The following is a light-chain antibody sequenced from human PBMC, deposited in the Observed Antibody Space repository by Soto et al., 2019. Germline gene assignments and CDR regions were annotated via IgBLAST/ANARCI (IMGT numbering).Light chain of an antibody. CDR1: QSVSSSY. V-gene: IGKV3-20*01. J-gene: IGKJ1*01. Sequence: EIVLTQSPGTLSLSPGERATLSCRASQSVSSSYLAWYQQKPGQAPRLFIYGTSSRATGIPDRFSGSGSGTDFTLTISRLEPEDFATYYCQQTYSNPRTFGQGTKVDIK. CDR3: QQTYSNPRT. CDR2: GTS.